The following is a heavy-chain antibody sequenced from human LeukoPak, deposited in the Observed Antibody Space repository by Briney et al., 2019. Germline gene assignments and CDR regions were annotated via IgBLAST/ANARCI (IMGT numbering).Heavy chain of an antibody. CDR2: IKSNTNGGTT. CDR1: EFSFSDIW. V-gene: IGHV3-15*01. J-gene: IGHJ4*02. CDR3: ARVLHKRNYDSSTYYGY. D-gene: IGHD3-22*01. Sequence: GGSLRLSCVGSEFSFSDIWMNWVRQAPGKGLEWVGRIKSNTNGGTTDYAAPVKGRVTILRDDSKNTLYLQMNSLRAEDTAVYYCARVLHKRNYDSSTYYGYWGQGTLVTVSS.